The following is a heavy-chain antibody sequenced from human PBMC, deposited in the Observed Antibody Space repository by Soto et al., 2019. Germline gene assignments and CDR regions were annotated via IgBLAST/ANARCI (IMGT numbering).Heavy chain of an antibody. V-gene: IGHV3-15*01. J-gene: IGHJ4*02. CDR1: GFTFSNAW. CDR2: IKSRTEGGTT. Sequence: GSLRLSCASSGFTFSNAWMTWVRQAPGKGLEWVGRIKSRTEGGTTDYAAPVKGRFTISRDDSKTTLYLQMDSLNTEDTAVYYCATPGGLSGSWYDYWGQGTLVTVSS. D-gene: IGHD6-13*01. CDR3: ATPGGLSGSWYDY.